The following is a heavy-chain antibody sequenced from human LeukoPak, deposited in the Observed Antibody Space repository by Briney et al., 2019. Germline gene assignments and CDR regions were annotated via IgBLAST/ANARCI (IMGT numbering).Heavy chain of an antibody. Sequence: SETLSLTCTVYGGSFSGYYWSWIRQPPGKGLEWIGEINHSGSTNYNPSLKSRVTISVDTSKNQFSLKLSSVTAADTAVYYCARGRRFSGDFDYWGQGTLVTVSS. CDR3: ARGRRFSGDFDY. J-gene: IGHJ4*02. D-gene: IGHD3-16*01. CDR1: GGSFSGYY. V-gene: IGHV4-34*01. CDR2: INHSGST.